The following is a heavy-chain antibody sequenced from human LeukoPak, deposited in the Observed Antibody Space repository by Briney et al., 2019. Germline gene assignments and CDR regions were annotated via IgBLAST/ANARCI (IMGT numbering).Heavy chain of an antibody. D-gene: IGHD3-10*02. CDR1: GFLFNTYE. V-gene: IGHV3-48*03. J-gene: IGHJ6*04. CDR2: ISSSGSTI. Sequence: AGGSLRLSCAASGFLFNTYEMNWVRQAPGKGLEWVSYISSSGSTIYYADSVKGRFTISRDNAKNSLYLQMNSLRAEDTAVYYCAELGITMIGGVWGKGTTVTISS. CDR3: AELGITMIGGV.